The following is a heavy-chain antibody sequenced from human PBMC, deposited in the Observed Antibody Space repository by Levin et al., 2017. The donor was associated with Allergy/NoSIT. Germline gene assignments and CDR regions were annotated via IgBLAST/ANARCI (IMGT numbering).Heavy chain of an antibody. CDR1: GFTFDDYA. J-gene: IGHJ4*02. Sequence: SLKISCAASGFTFDDYAMHWVRQAPGKGLEWVSGINWNSGTIDYADSVKGRFTISRDNAKNSLYLQMNSLRAEDSALYYCAKIADILTGYLLYFDSWGQGTLVTVSS. CDR3: AKIADILTGYLLYFDS. D-gene: IGHD3-9*01. V-gene: IGHV3-9*01. CDR2: INWNSGTI.